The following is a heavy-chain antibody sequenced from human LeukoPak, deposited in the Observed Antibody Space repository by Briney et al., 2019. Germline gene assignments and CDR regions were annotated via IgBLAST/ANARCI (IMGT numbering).Heavy chain of an antibody. D-gene: IGHD2-15*01. CDR3: ARVSRDLYCSGGSCYFDY. CDR1: GGTFSSYA. CDR2: IIPILGIA. V-gene: IGHV1-69*04. Sequence: ASVKVSCKASGGTFSSYAISWVRQAPGQGLEWMGRIIPILGIANYAQKFQGRVTITADKSTSTAYMELSSLRSEDTAVYYCARVSRDLYCSGGSCYFDYWGQGTLVTVSS. J-gene: IGHJ4*02.